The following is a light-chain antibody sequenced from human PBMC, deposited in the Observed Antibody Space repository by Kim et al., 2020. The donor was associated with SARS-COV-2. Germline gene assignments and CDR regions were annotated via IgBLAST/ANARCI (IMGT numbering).Light chain of an antibody. V-gene: IGLV3-1*01. CDR1: KLGDKY. CDR2: QDS. CDR3: QAWDSSTAE. Sequence: VAPGQTASITCSGDKLGDKYACWYQQKPGQSPVLVIYQDSKRPSGIPERFSGSNSGNTATLTISGTQAMDEADYYCQAWDSSTAEFGGGTQLTVL. J-gene: IGLJ2*01.